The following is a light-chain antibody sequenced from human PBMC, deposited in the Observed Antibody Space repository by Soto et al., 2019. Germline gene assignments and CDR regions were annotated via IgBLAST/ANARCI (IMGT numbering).Light chain of an antibody. V-gene: IGKV1-5*03. CDR1: KSISGW. CDR3: QKYYRFPVT. CDR2: KAS. J-gene: IGKJ4*01. Sequence: DIQITQSPFILAASAGDRVNITCRASKSISGWLAWDQQKPEKAPKLLIYKASIQEGGVTSRFGGSGSGTEFTLTIMSLQTDDFSSYSCQKYYRFPVTFVGGTKVEIK.